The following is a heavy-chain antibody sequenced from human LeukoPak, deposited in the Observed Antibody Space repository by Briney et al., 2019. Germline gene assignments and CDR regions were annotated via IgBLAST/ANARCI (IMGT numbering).Heavy chain of an antibody. CDR3: AGMTTGHDY. D-gene: IGHD4-17*01. J-gene: IGHJ4*02. CDR2: VNHSGYT. V-gene: IGHV4-34*04. CDR1: GTSFTSYY. Sequence: SETLSLTCGVSGTSFTSYYWSWIRQTPGKGLEWIGEVNHSGYTNMNTSPKSRATISVDTSKQQFSLMMTSVAAAATPVYFCAGMTTGHDYWGQGTLVTVSS.